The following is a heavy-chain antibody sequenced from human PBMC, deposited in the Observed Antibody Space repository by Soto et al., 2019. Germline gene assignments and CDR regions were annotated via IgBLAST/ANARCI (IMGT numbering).Heavy chain of an antibody. D-gene: IGHD6-13*01. J-gene: IGHJ4*02. CDR2: INSDGSST. Sequence: EVQLVESGGGLVQPGGSLRLSCAASGFTFSSYWIHWVRQAPGKGLVWVSRINSDGSSTSYADSVKGRFTISRDNAKTTLYLQMNSLRAEDTAVYYCARERGKAAAVHFDYWGQGTLVTVSS. CDR1: GFTFSSYW. V-gene: IGHV3-74*01. CDR3: ARERGKAAAVHFDY.